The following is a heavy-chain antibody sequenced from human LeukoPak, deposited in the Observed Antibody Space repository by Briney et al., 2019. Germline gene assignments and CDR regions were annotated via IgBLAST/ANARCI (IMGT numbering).Heavy chain of an antibody. V-gene: IGHV1-2*02. D-gene: IGHD6-19*01. Sequence: ASVKVSCKASGYTFTGYYMHWVRQAPGQGLEWMGWINPNSGGTNYAQKFQGRVTMTRDTSISIAYMELSRLRSDDTAVYYCARDHDSSGWYNDYYYYYMDVWGKGTTVTVSS. J-gene: IGHJ6*03. CDR2: INPNSGGT. CDR1: GYTFTGYY. CDR3: ARDHDSSGWYNDYYYYYMDV.